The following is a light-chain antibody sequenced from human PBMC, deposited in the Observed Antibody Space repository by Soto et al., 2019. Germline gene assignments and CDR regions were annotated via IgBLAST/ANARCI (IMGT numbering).Light chain of an antibody. CDR1: SSDVGGYNY. J-gene: IGLJ7*01. CDR3: SSYTRSSTLAV. V-gene: IGLV2-14*01. Sequence: QSALTQPASVSGSPGQSITISCTGTSSDVGGYNYVSWYQQHPGKAPKLMIYAVSNRPSGVSHRFAGSKSGNTASLTSSGLQAEEEADYCCSSYTRSSTLAVFGGGTDLTVL. CDR2: AVS.